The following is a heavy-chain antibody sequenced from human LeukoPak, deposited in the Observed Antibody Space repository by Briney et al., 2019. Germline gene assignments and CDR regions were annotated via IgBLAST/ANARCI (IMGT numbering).Heavy chain of an antibody. CDR3: ARAGPLLSAARMAYNWFDP. J-gene: IGHJ5*02. V-gene: IGHV4-34*01. CDR2: INHSGST. Sequence: PSETLSLTCAVYGGSFSGYYWSWIRQPPGKGLEWIGEINHSGSTNYNPSLKSRVTISVDPSKNQFSLKLSSVPAADTAVYYCARAGPLLSAARMAYNWFDPWGQGTLVTVSA. CDR1: GGSFSGYY. D-gene: IGHD6-6*01.